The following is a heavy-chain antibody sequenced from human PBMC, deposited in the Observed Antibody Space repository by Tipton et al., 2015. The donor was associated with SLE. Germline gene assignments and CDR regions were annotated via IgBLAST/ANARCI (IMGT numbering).Heavy chain of an antibody. D-gene: IGHD1-26*01. CDR1: GGSISSSTDY. J-gene: IGHJ6*03. Sequence: TLSLTCTVSGGSISSSTDYWGWIRQPPGKGLEWIGSIYHSGSTSYSPSLESRVTISVDTSKNQFSLKMTSVTAADTAVYYCARGSGTYYSYYYMDVWGKGTTVTVSS. V-gene: IGHV4-39*07. CDR2: IYHSGST. CDR3: ARGSGTYYSYYYMDV.